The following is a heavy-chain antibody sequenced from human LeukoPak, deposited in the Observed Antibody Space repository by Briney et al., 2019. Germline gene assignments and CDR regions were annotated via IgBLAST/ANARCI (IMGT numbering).Heavy chain of an antibody. D-gene: IGHD6-6*01. J-gene: IGHJ3*02. CDR3: ARARAPGAFDI. CDR1: GFTFSNAW. Sequence: GGSLRLSCAASGFTFSNAWMSWVRQAPGKGLEWVGRIKSKTDGGTTDYAAPVKGRFTISRDDSKNTLYLQMNSLRAEDTAVYYCARARAPGAFDIWGQGTTVTVSS. V-gene: IGHV3-15*01. CDR2: IKSKTDGGTT.